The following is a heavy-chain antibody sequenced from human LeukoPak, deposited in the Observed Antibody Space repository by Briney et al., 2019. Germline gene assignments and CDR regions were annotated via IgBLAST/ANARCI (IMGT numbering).Heavy chain of an antibody. J-gene: IGHJ4*02. CDR1: GYTFTGYY. D-gene: IGHD5-18*01. Sequence: GASVKVSCKASGYTFTGYYMHWVRQAPGQGLQWMGWINPNSGGTNYAQKFQGRVTMTRDTSISTAYMELSRLRSDDKAVYYCATMVGQLWSIDYWGQGTLVTVSS. CDR3: ATMVGQLWSIDY. V-gene: IGHV1-2*02. CDR2: INPNSGGT.